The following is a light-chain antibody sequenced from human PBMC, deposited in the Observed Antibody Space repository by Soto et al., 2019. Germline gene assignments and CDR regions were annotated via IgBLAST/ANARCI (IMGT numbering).Light chain of an antibody. V-gene: IGKV1-5*01. CDR3: QQYYRYPWT. Sequence: DIQMTHSPTTLSASVGDRVTITCRASQIVSNVLAWFQQKPGKGPELLIYDVSNLQSGVPSRFSGSGSGTEFTLTISSLQPDDFAVYYCQQYYRYPWTFGQGTKVDIK. CDR1: QIVSNV. J-gene: IGKJ1*01. CDR2: DVS.